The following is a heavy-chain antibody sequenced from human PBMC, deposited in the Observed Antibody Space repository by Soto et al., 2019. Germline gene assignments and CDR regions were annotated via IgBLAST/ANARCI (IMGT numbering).Heavy chain of an antibody. V-gene: IGHV4-34*01. D-gene: IGHD6-19*01. CDR1: GRSFSGYY. Sequence: SETLSLTCAVYGRSFSGYYWRWIPQPTGKGLEWIGEINHSGVTNYKPSLKRRVTISVDTSKNQFSLQLKSVTAADTALYYCARFSGSYYYAMDVWGQGSTVT. J-gene: IGHJ6*02. CDR2: INHSGVT. CDR3: ARFSGSYYYAMDV.